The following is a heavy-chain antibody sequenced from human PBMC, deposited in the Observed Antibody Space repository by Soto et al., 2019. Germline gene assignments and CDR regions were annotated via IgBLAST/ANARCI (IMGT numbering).Heavy chain of an antibody. D-gene: IGHD1-26*01. J-gene: IGHJ4*02. CDR2: IYWDGDK. V-gene: IGHV2-5*02. Sequence: QITLKESGPPLVKPTQTLTLTCTFSGFSLSTNGVGVGWIRQPPGKALEWLAPIYWDGDKRYSPSLKSRLTITKDTSKNQVVLTMTNMDPVDTATYYCAHRRGAYYFDYWGQGTLVTVSS. CDR1: GFSLSTNGVG. CDR3: AHRRGAYYFDY.